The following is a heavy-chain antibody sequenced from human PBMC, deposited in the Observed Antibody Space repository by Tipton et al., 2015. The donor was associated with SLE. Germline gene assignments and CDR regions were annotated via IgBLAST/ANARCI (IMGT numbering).Heavy chain of an antibody. V-gene: IGHV4-39*07. CDR1: GDSIISSSYY. J-gene: IGHJ3*02. CDR3: ARDGPYYDFWSGMGTFDS. Sequence: TLSLTCSVSGDSIISSSYYWGWIRQPPGKGLEWIGSMYYSGSTYYNPSLKSRVTISVDTSKNQFSRMLRSVTAADTAVYYCARDGPYYDFWSGMGTFDSWGQGTMVTVSS. D-gene: IGHD3-3*01. CDR2: MYYSGST.